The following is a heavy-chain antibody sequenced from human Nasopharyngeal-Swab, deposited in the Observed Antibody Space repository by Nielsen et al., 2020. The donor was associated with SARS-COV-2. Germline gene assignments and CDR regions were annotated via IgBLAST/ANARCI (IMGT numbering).Heavy chain of an antibody. D-gene: IGHD4-23*01. Sequence: SETLSLTCTVTRGSTTSNYWSWIRQPAGKGLEWIGRIYSSGTTDYNPSLKSRVTISVDSSRTQFSLNLSSVTAADTAVYYCARSGLTPGWFFDLWGRGTLVTVSS. CDR3: ARSGLTPGWFFDL. CDR2: IYSSGTT. CDR1: RGSTTSNY. V-gene: IGHV4-4*07. J-gene: IGHJ2*01.